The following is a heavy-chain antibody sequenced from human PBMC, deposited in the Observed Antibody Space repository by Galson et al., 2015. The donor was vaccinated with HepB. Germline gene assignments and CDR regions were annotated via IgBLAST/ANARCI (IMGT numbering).Heavy chain of an antibody. CDR3: VRVYGPIDY. CDR2: MNVNSGNT. D-gene: IGHD4-17*01. V-gene: IGHV1-8*01. J-gene: IGHJ4*02. Sequence: SGAEVKKPGESLKISCKASGYTFTCCDINWVRQAPGQGLEWMGWMNVNSGNTGYAEKFQGRVTMTRNTSIRTAYMELSSLKSEDTAVYYCVRVYGPIDYWGQGTLVTVSS. CDR1: GYTFTCCD.